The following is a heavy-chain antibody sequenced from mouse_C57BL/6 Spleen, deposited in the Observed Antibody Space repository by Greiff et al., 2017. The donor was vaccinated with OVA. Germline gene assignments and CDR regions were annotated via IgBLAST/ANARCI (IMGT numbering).Heavy chain of an antibody. CDR1: GYTFTSYW. CDR3: ARDYYDTEGFAY. D-gene: IGHD2-4*01. Sequence: QVQLKQPGAELVRPGTSVKLSCKASGYTFTSYWMHWVKQRPGQGLEWIGVIDPSDSYTNYNQKFKGKATLTVDTSSSTAYMQLSSLTSEDSAVYYCARDYYDTEGFAYWGQGTLVTVSA. CDR2: IDPSDSYT. J-gene: IGHJ3*01. V-gene: IGHV1-59*01.